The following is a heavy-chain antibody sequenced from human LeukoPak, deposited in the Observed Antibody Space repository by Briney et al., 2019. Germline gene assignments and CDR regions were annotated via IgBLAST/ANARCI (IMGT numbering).Heavy chain of an antibody. D-gene: IGHD2-2*01. Sequence: GGSLRLSCAASGFTFSSYSMNWVRQAPGKGLEWVSSISSSSYIYYVDSVKGRFTISRDNAKNSLYLQMNSLRAEDTAVYYCARGRGYCSSTSCLNWFDPWGQGTLVTVSS. J-gene: IGHJ5*02. V-gene: IGHV3-21*01. CDR2: ISSSSYI. CDR1: GFTFSSYS. CDR3: ARGRGYCSSTSCLNWFDP.